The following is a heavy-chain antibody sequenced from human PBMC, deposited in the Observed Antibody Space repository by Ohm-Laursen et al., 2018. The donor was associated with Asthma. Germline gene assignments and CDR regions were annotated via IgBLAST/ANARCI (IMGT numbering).Heavy chain of an antibody. CDR3: ARDGGGYSNIY. Sequence: SLRLSCAASGFTVSSHSMSWVRQAPGKGLECVSFLYSGGNTFYADSVKGRFTISRDNSKNTLYLQMNSLRAEDTAVYYCARDGGGYSNIYWGQGTLVTVSS. J-gene: IGHJ4*02. V-gene: IGHV3-53*01. CDR2: LYSGGNT. CDR1: GFTVSSHS. D-gene: IGHD5-18*01.